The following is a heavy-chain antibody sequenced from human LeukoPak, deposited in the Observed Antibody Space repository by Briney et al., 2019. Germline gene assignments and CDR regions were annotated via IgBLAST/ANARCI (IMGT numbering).Heavy chain of an antibody. CDR3: ARGSGYWDY. V-gene: IGHV4-34*01. CDR2: INHSGST. D-gene: IGHD5-18*01. Sequence: SETLSLTCAVYGGSFSGYYWSWIRQPPGKGLEWIGEINHSGSTNYNPSLKSRVTISVDTSKNQFSLKLSSVTAADAAVYYCARGSGYWDYWGQGTLVTVSS. J-gene: IGHJ4*02. CDR1: GGSFSGYY.